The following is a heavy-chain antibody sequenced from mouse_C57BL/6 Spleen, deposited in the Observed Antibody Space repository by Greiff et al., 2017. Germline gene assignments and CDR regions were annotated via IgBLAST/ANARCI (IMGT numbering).Heavy chain of an antibody. CDR3: ARGGNYYGNYFDY. V-gene: IGHV3-6*01. J-gene: IGHJ2*01. D-gene: IGHD1-1*01. CDR1: GYSITSGYY. CDR2: ISYDGSN. Sequence: DVKLQESGPGLVKPSQSLSLTCSVTGYSITSGYYWNWIRQFPGNKLEWMGYISYDGSNNYNPSLKNRISITRDTSKNQFFLKLNSVTTEDTATYYCARGGNYYGNYFDYWGQGTTLTVSS.